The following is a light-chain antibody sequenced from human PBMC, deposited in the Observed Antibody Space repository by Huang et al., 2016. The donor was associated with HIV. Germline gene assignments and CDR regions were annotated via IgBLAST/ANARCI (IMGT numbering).Light chain of an antibody. CDR3: QQYIAWPRT. V-gene: IGKV3-15*01. J-gene: IGKJ1*01. CDR1: QSVSDY. CDR2: GAS. Sequence: EIIMTQSPATLSVSPGERATLSCRASQSVSDYLAWYQHKPGQAPRLLIYGASTRASVVPARFSGSVSGTEFTLTISSLQSRDFAVYYCQQYIAWPRTFGQGTKVEIK.